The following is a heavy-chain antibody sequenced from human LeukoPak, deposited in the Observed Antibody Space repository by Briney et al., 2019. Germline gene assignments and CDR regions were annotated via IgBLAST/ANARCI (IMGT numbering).Heavy chain of an antibody. CDR3: VKSSNSWYEFVY. V-gene: IGHV3-64D*06. CDR1: GFTFSSYA. CDR2: ISSNGGST. D-gene: IGHD6-13*01. Sequence: PGGSLRLSFSASGFTFSSYAMHSVRQAPGKGLEYVSAISSNGGSTYYADSVKCRFTISRDNSKNTLYLQMSSLRAEDTAVYYCVKSSNSWYEFVYWGQGTLVTVSS. J-gene: IGHJ4*02.